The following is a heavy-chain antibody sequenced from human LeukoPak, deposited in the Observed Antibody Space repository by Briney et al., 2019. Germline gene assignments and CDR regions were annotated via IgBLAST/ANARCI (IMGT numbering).Heavy chain of an antibody. D-gene: IGHD3-10*01. CDR3: ACLSGSYYKGEDY. CDR1: GGSIMSYY. J-gene: IGHJ4*02. Sequence: SETLSLTCTVSGGSIMSYYWSWIRQPPGQGLEWIGYIYYRGSTNYNPSLKSRVTISVDTSKNQFSLKLSSVTAADTAVYYCACLSGSYYKGEDYWGQGTLVTVSS. V-gene: IGHV4-59*01. CDR2: IYYRGST.